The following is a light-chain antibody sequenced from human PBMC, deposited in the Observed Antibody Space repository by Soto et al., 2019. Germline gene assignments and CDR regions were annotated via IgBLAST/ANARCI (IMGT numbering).Light chain of an antibody. Sequence: DIQVTQSPPTLSASVGDRVTITCRASQTISTWMAWYQQKPGKAPKLLVYDASTLQSAVASRFSRSGSGTEFTLIISGLQPDDSATYYCQQYTNTNNPWMLGQGTKVEIK. CDR2: DAS. CDR1: QTISTW. J-gene: IGKJ1*01. CDR3: QQYTNTNNPWM. V-gene: IGKV1-5*01.